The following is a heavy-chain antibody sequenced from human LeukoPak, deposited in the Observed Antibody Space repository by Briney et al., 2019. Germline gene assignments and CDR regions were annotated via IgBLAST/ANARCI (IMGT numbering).Heavy chain of an antibody. V-gene: IGHV3-23*01. D-gene: IGHD3-3*01. CDR2: ISGNGGST. CDR1: GFSFSIYA. CDR3: VKGGQRYDFWRFDF. Sequence: GGSLRLSCEASGFSFSIYAMSWVRQAPGKGLEWVPSISGNGGSTYYANPVKGQFTIARDNSKNTLYMEMNILREENTALYYCVKGGQRYDFWRFDFWGRGTLVTVSS. J-gene: IGHJ5*01.